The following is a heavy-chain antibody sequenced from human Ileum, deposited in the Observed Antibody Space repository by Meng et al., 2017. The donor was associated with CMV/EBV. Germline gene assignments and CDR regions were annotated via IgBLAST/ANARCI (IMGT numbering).Heavy chain of an antibody. Sequence: QVRLQESGPGLVKPSGTLSLTCTVSGDSTTSLKWWSWVRQPPGKGLEWIAEIYHSGLTNYNAPFKSRVTVSVDTSKNEFSLSLRSVTAADTAVYYCASRSYYGRRWFEPWGQGTLVTVSP. V-gene: IGHV4-4*02. J-gene: IGHJ5*02. D-gene: IGHD3-16*01. CDR3: ASRSYYGRRWFEP. CDR1: GDSTTSLKW. CDR2: IYHSGLT.